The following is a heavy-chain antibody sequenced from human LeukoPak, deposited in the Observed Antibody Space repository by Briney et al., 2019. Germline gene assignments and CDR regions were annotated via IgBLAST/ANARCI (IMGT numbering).Heavy chain of an antibody. CDR3: ARGGRAGNYGSGSPIRRDNWFDP. J-gene: IGHJ5*02. CDR2: VYTSGST. Sequence: SETLSLTCTVSGGSISSAAYYWNWIRQSAGKGLEWIGRVYTSGSTSYNPSLKSRVTVSVDTSKNQFSLKLSSVTAADTAVYYCARGGRAGNYGSGSPIRRDNWFDPWGQGTLVTVSS. CDR1: GGSISSAAYY. D-gene: IGHD3-10*01. V-gene: IGHV4-61*02.